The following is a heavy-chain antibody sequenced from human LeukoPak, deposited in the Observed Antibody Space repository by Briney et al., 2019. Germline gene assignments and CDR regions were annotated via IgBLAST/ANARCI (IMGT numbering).Heavy chain of an antibody. D-gene: IGHD2-21*01. Sequence: SETLSLTCAAYGGSFSGYYWSWIRQPPGKGLEWIGEINHSGSTNYNPSLKSRVTISVDTSKNQFSLKLSSVTAADTAVYYCARGGRSYGYYYYYGMDVWGQGTTVTVSS. CDR2: INHSGST. CDR1: GGSFSGYY. J-gene: IGHJ6*02. CDR3: ARGGRSYGYYYYYGMDV. V-gene: IGHV4-34*01.